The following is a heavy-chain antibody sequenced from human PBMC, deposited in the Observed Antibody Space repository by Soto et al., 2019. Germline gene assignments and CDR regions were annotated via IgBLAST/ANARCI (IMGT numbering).Heavy chain of an antibody. CDR2: IYYSGGT. Sequence: SETLSLTCTVSGGSISSYYWSWIRQPPGKGLEWIGYIYYSGGTNYNPSLKSRVTISVDTSKNQFSLKLSSVTAADTAVYYCARGVDFRGSGSSDYFDYWGQGTLVTVSS. J-gene: IGHJ4*02. CDR1: GGSISSYY. V-gene: IGHV4-59*01. D-gene: IGHD3-10*01. CDR3: ARGVDFRGSGSSDYFDY.